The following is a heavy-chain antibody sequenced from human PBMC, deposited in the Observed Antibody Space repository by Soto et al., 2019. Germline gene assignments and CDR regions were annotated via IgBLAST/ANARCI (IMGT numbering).Heavy chain of an antibody. Sequence: SESLSVTCTVSVDTITSYYWGWIRQAPGKGLEWIGHIHNSGTSTHNPSLNGRVTISIDMSKKQFSLKLTSLTSADTAVYYCARDFYDSVGYTWFDSWSQGTLVTVSS. V-gene: IGHV4-59*01. D-gene: IGHD3-22*01. CDR3: ARDFYDSVGYTWFDS. J-gene: IGHJ5*01. CDR2: IHNSGTS. CDR1: VDTITSYY.